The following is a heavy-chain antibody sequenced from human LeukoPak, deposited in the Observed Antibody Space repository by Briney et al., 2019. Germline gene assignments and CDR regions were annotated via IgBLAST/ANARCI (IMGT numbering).Heavy chain of an antibody. CDR1: GGSFSGYY. CDR2: INHSGST. CDR3: ARVAYNWNYLSAFDI. V-gene: IGHV4-34*01. J-gene: IGHJ3*02. D-gene: IGHD1-7*01. Sequence: SETLSLTCAVYGGSFSGYYWSWIRQPPGKGLEWIGEINHSGSTNYNPSLESRVTISVDTSKNQFSLKLSSVTAADTAVYYCARVAYNWNYLSAFDIWGQGTMVTVSS.